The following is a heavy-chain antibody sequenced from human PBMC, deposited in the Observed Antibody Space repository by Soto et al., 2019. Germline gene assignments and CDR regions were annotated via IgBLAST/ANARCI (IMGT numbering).Heavy chain of an antibody. V-gene: IGHV3-23*01. J-gene: IGHJ5*02. CDR3: AKDLYSSSQSWFDP. CDR1: GFTFSSYA. Sequence: PGGSLRLSCAASGFTFSSYAMSWVRQAPGKGLEWVSAISGSGGSAYYADSVKGRFTISRDNSKNTLYLQMNSLRAEDTAVYYCAKDLYSSSQSWFDPWGQGTLVTVSS. D-gene: IGHD6-6*01. CDR2: ISGSGGSA.